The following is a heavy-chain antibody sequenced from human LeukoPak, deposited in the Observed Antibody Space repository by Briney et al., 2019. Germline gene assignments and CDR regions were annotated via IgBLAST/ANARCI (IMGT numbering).Heavy chain of an antibody. CDR3: ARDRGSSWYGGNYFDY. Sequence: PSETLSLTCTVSGGSISSGGYSWSWIRQPAGKGLEWIGRIYTSGSTNYNPSLKSRVTMSVDTSKNQFSLKLSSVTAADTAVYYCARDRGSSWYGGNYFDYWGQGTLVTVSS. J-gene: IGHJ4*02. CDR2: IYTSGST. V-gene: IGHV4-61*02. CDR1: GGSISSGGYS. D-gene: IGHD6-13*01.